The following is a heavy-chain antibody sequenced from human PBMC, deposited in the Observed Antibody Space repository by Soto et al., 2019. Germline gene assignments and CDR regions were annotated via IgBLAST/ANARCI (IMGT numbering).Heavy chain of an antibody. Sequence: GESLKISCQGSGYIFTTYWIGWVRQMPGKGLEYMGIIYPGDSDTRYSPSFQGQVTISADTSINTVYLQWSSLKASDTAMYYCATTWAETTSSFEFWGRGTLVTVSS. D-gene: IGHD7-27*01. V-gene: IGHV5-51*01. J-gene: IGHJ4*02. CDR2: IYPGDSDT. CDR3: ATTWAETTSSFEF. CDR1: GYIFTTYW.